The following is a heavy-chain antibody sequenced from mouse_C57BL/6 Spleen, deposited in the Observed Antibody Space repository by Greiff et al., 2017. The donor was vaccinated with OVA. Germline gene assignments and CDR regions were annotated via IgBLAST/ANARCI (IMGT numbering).Heavy chain of an antibody. CDR3: ARGTTAY. D-gene: IGHD1-1*01. J-gene: IGHJ3*01. CDR1: GYTFTDYY. Sequence: EVQLQQSGPELVKPGASVKISCKASGYTFTDYYMNWVKQSHGKSLEWIGDINPNNGGTSYNQKFKGKATFTVDKSSSTAYIELRSLTSEDSAVYYCARGTTAYWGQGTLVTVSA. CDR2: INPNNGGT. V-gene: IGHV1-26*01.